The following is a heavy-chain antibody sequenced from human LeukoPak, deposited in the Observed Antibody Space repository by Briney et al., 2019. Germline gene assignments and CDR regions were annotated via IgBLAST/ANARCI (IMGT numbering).Heavy chain of an antibody. Sequence: ASVTVSCTASGYTFTSYGISWVRQAPGQGLEWMGWISAYNGNTNYAQKLQGRVTMTTDTSTSTAYMELRSLRSDDTAVYYCARGGWGYGSGSYYVIWGQGTMVTVSS. V-gene: IGHV1-18*01. CDR2: ISAYNGNT. CDR3: ARGGWGYGSGSYYVI. J-gene: IGHJ3*02. D-gene: IGHD3-10*01. CDR1: GYTFTSYG.